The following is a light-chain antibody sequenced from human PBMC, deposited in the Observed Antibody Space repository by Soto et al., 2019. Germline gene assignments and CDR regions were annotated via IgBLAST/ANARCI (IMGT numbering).Light chain of an antibody. Sequence: QCALTQPASVSGSPGQSITISCTGTSSDVGGYNYVSWYQQHPGKAPKLMIYDVSNRPSGVSNRFSGPKSGNTASLTISGLQAEDEADYYCSSYTSSSTVVFGGGTKLTVL. CDR1: SSDVGGYNY. V-gene: IGLV2-14*01. CDR3: SSYTSSSTVV. CDR2: DVS. J-gene: IGLJ2*01.